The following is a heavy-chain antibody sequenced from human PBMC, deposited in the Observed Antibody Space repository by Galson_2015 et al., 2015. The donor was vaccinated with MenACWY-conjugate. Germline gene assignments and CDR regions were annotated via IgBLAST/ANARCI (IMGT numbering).Heavy chain of an antibody. CDR2: IRGSGTDS. CDR1: GFTLRNYG. Sequence: SLRLSCAASGFTLRNYGMGWVRQAPGKGLEWVSVIRGSGTDSFYADSVKGRFTISRDNSKNTVYLQMSSLRAEDTAVYFCTKDHLENWGGTDSWGQGTLVTVSS. D-gene: IGHD7-27*01. V-gene: IGHV3-23*01. CDR3: TKDHLENWGGTDS. J-gene: IGHJ5*02.